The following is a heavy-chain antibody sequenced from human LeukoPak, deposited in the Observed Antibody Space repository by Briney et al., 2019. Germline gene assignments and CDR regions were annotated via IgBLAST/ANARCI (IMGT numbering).Heavy chain of an antibody. CDR2: INDSGGST. CDR3: TTDLSVVTAH. V-gene: IGHV3-23*01. CDR1: GFTFSNYA. Sequence: PGGSLRLSCAASGFTFSNYAMSWVRQAPGKGLEWVSAINDSGGSTYYADSVKGRFTISRDNSKNTLYLQMNSLRAEDTAVYYCTTDLSVVTAHWGQGTLVTVSS. J-gene: IGHJ4*02. D-gene: IGHD5-18*01.